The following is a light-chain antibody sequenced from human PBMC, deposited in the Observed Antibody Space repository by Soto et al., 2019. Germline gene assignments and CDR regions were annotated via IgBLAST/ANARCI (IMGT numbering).Light chain of an antibody. Sequence: QSALTQPRSVSGSPGQSVTISCTGTSSDVGSFNYVSWYQQHPGKAPKVIIFDVTKRPSGAPDRFSGSRSGNTASLTISGLQPEDEADYYCCSYAGSIPYIFGTGTKLTVL. CDR1: SSDVGSFNY. CDR2: DVT. J-gene: IGLJ1*01. CDR3: CSYAGSIPYI. V-gene: IGLV2-11*01.